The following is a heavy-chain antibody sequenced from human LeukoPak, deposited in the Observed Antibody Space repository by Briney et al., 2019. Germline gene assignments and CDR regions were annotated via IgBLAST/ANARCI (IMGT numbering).Heavy chain of an antibody. CDR1: GFTFSSYG. CDR2: ISYDGSNK. V-gene: IGHV3-30*03. D-gene: IGHD6-19*01. J-gene: IGHJ1*01. CDR3: ARGRIAVAGWHFQH. Sequence: PGGSLRLSCAASGFTFSSYGMHWVRQAPGKGLEWVAVISYDGSNKYYADSVKGRFTISRDNSKNTLYLQMNSLRAEDTAVYYCARGRIAVAGWHFQHWGQGTLVTVSS.